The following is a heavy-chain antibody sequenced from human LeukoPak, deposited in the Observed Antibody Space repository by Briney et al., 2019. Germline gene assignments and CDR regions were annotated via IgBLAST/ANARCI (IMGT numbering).Heavy chain of an antibody. Sequence: SETLSLTCTASGGSIRGSSYYWGWIRQPPGKGLEWIGSIYYDGSPYYNPSLKSRVTISVDTSKNQFSLKVRSVTAADTAVYYCARQVLEMTAMYAFDIWGQGTIVTVSS. CDR1: GGSIRGSSYY. CDR3: ARQVLEMTAMYAFDI. D-gene: IGHD5-24*01. J-gene: IGHJ3*02. V-gene: IGHV4-39*01. CDR2: IYYDGSP.